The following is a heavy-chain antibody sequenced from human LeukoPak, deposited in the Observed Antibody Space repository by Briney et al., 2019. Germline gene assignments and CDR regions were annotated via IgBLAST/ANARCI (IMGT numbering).Heavy chain of an antibody. V-gene: IGHV1-2*02. J-gene: IGHJ4*02. CDR2: INPNSGGT. D-gene: IGHD2-2*02. CDR3: SRGVPQVVPPAIDFDY. Sequence: ASVKVSCKASGYTLTGYYMHWVRQAPGQGLEWMGWINPNSGGTNYAQKFQGRVTMTRDTSITTASMELRRLRSNVTAVYYCSRGVPQVVPPAIDFDYWGQGTLVTVSS. CDR1: GYTLTGYY.